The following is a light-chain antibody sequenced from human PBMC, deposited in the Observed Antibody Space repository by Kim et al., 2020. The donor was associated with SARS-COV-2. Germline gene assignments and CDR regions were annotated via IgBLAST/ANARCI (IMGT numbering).Light chain of an antibody. CDR2: GAS. CDR1: QGINRD. CDR3: QKYNSAPWT. V-gene: IGKV1-27*01. Sequence: ASVGNGETINCQASQGINRDLAWYQQRPGKVPRLLIYGASTLQTGVPSRFSGSGAGTDFTLTISRLQPEDVATYYCQKYNSAPWTFGQGTKVDIK. J-gene: IGKJ1*01.